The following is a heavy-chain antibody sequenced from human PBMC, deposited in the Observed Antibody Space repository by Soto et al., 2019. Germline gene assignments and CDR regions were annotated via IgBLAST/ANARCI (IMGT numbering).Heavy chain of an antibody. J-gene: IGHJ4*02. CDR1: GGPISNYY. Sequence: SETLSLTCTVSGGPISNYYWNWIRQSPGKGLEWIGYIYSSGSTHYNPSLQNRVTISIDTSKNQVSLKVNSVTAADTAVYYCARDHPHSYGVYYFDYWGQGTLVTVSS. CDR2: IYSSGST. V-gene: IGHV4-59*01. CDR3: ARDHPHSYGVYYFDY. D-gene: IGHD5-18*01.